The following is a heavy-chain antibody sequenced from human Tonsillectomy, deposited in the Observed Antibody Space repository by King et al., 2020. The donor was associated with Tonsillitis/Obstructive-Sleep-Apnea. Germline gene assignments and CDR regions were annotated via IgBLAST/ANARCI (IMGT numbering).Heavy chain of an antibody. J-gene: IGHJ4*02. V-gene: IGHV3-23*04. CDR3: AKDNDFWSGYYMAYFDY. CDR1: GFTFAKYD. Sequence: VQLVESGGGLVQPGGSLRISCAASGFTFAKYDMSWVRQAPGKGLEWVSGISGSGGSTYYADSVKGRFTIARDNSKNTLYLQINSLRAEDTAVYYCAKDNDFWSGYYMAYFDYWGQGTLVTVSS. D-gene: IGHD3-3*01. CDR2: ISGSGGST.